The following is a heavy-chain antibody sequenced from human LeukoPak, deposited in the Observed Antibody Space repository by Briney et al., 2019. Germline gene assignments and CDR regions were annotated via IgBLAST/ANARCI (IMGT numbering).Heavy chain of an antibody. CDR1: GYTFTSYG. J-gene: IGHJ4*02. CDR2: ISAYNGNT. D-gene: IGHD3-10*01. Sequence: ASVKVSCKASGYTFTSYGISWVRQAPGQGLEWMGWISAYNGNTNYAQKLQGRVTMTTDTSTSTAYMELRSLRSDDTAVYYCARAGVTMVRGVIMAHDYWGQGTLVTVSS. V-gene: IGHV1-18*01. CDR3: ARAGVTMVRGVIMAHDY.